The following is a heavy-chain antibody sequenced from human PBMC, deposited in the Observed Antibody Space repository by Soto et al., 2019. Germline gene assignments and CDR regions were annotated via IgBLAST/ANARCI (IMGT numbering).Heavy chain of an antibody. D-gene: IGHD3-10*01. CDR2: IYYTGTT. CDR3: ARDSSNYAFDY. J-gene: IGHJ4*02. Sequence: SETLSLTCTVSGGSLNNYYWSWIRMAPGKGLEWIGYIYYTGTTKYNASLKDRVTMSVDASKDEFSLKMTSMTAADTAIYYCARDSSNYAFDYWGQGTQVTVSS. V-gene: IGHV4-59*01. CDR1: GGSLNNYY.